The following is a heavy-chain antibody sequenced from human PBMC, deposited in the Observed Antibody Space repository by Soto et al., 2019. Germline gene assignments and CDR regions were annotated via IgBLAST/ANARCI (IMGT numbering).Heavy chain of an antibody. V-gene: IGHV2-5*02. Sequence: QITLKESGPTLVKPTQTLTLTCTFSGFSLSTSGVGMAWIRQPPGKALEWLALIDWDDDKRYRPSLESRLTITKDTSKNQVVLTMTNMDSVDTATYYCAYLTCSGGSCYWFSFSGMDVWGQGTTVTVSS. J-gene: IGHJ6*02. CDR1: GFSLSTSGVG. CDR2: IDWDDDK. D-gene: IGHD2-15*01. CDR3: AYLTCSGGSCYWFSFSGMDV.